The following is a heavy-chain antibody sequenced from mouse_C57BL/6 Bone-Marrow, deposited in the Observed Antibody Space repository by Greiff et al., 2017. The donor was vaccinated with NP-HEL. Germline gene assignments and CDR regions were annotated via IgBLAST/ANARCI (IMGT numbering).Heavy chain of an antibody. CDR2: IYPRSGNT. CDR3: ARDYYGSSPYYAMDY. D-gene: IGHD1-1*01. CDR1: GYTFTSYG. Sequence: QVQLQQSGAELARPGASVKLSCKASGYTFTSYGISWVKQRTGQGLEWIGEIYPRSGNTYYTEKFKGKATLTADKSSSTAYMELRSLTSEDSAVYFCARDYYGSSPYYAMDYWGQGTSVTVSS. J-gene: IGHJ4*01. V-gene: IGHV1-81*01.